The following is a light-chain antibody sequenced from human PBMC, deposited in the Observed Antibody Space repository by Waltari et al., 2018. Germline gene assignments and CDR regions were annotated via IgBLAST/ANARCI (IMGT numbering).Light chain of an antibody. CDR1: QSISGW. J-gene: IGKJ4*01. CDR3: QHYSSYLVT. Sequence: ILMTQSPSTLSASVGDRVPITCRASQSISGWLAWYQQQPGKAPKILISDVSSLESGVPSRFSGSGSGTKFTLTISSLQPDDFATYYCQHYSSYLVTFGEGTKVEI. CDR2: DVS. V-gene: IGKV1-5*01.